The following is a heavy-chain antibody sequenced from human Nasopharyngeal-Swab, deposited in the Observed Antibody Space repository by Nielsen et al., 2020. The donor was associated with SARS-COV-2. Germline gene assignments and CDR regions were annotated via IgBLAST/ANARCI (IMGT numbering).Heavy chain of an antibody. CDR2: ISSNGGST. V-gene: IGHV3-64D*08. CDR1: GFTFSSYA. Sequence: LKISCSASGFTFSSYAMHWVRQAPGKGLEYVSAISSNGGSTYYADSVKGRFTISRDNSKNTLYLQMSSLRAEDTAVYYCVKDLGITMIVVVGFDYWGQGTLVTVSS. J-gene: IGHJ4*02. D-gene: IGHD3-22*01. CDR3: VKDLGITMIVVVGFDY.